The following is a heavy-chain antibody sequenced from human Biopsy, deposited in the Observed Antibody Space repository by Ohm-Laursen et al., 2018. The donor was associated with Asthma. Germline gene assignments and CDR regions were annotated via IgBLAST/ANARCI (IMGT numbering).Heavy chain of an antibody. D-gene: IGHD6-13*01. CDR1: GYPFIGYH. J-gene: IGHJ5*02. CDR3: ARGQKSAGDRWFDP. Sequence: SSVKVSCKASGYPFIGYHIHWMRQAPGQGLEWMGRINPNSGATNYAQKFQGRVTMTRDTSISTAYMEVSRLRTDDTAVYYCARGQKSAGDRWFDPWGQGTLVTVSS. V-gene: IGHV1-2*06. CDR2: INPNSGAT.